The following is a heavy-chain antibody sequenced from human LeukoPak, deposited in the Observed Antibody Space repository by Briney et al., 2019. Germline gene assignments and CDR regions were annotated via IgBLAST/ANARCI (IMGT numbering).Heavy chain of an antibody. CDR3: ARHYGDYGPAYWYFDL. V-gene: IGHV4-4*07. CDR2: IYTSGST. Sequence: PSETLSLTCTVSGGSISSYYWSWIRQPAGKGLEWVGRIYTSGSTNYNPSLKSRVTMSVDTSKNQFSLKLSSVTAADTAVYYCARHYGDYGPAYWYFDLWGRGTLVTVSS. D-gene: IGHD4-17*01. CDR1: GGSISSYY. J-gene: IGHJ2*01.